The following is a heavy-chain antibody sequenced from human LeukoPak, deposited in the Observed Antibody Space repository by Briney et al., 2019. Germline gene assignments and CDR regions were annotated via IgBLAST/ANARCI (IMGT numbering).Heavy chain of an antibody. Sequence: GGSLRLSCAASGFTFSSFVMSRVRQAPGKGLEWVSGISGSGGSTYYADSVKGRFTISRDNSKNTLYLQMDSLSAEDTAVYYCAKVPSSSWSLTPDYFDYWGQGTLVTVSS. V-gene: IGHV3-23*01. CDR1: GFTFSSFV. J-gene: IGHJ4*02. CDR3: AKVPSSSWSLTPDYFDY. D-gene: IGHD6-13*01. CDR2: ISGSGGST.